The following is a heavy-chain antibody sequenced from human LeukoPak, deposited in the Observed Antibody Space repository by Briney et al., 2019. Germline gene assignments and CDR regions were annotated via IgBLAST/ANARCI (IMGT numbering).Heavy chain of an antibody. CDR2: INHSGST. J-gene: IGHJ4*02. V-gene: IGHV4-34*01. D-gene: IGHD4-23*01. Sequence: SETLSLTCAVYGGSFSGHYWTWIRQPPGKGLEWIGEINHSGSTNYNPSLKSRVTISIDTSKNQFSLKLSSVTAADTAVYYCAREAGGNPFDYWGQGTLVTVSS. CDR3: AREAGGNPFDY. CDR1: GGSFSGHY.